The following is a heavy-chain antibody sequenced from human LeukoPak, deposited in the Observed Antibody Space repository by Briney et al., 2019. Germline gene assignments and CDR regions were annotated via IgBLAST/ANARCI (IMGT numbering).Heavy chain of an antibody. Sequence: PGGSLRLSCAASGFTFSSYAMSWVRQAPGKGLEWVSAISGSGGSTYYADSVKGRFTISRDNAKNSLYLQMNSLRAEDTALYYCAKDIAAAYYFDYWGQGTLVTVSS. CDR1: GFTFSSYA. CDR3: AKDIAAAYYFDY. V-gene: IGHV3-23*01. CDR2: ISGSGGST. D-gene: IGHD6-13*01. J-gene: IGHJ4*02.